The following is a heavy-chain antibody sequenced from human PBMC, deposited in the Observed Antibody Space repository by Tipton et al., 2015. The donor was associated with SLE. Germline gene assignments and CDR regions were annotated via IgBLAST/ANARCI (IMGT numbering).Heavy chain of an antibody. CDR3: ARLRHSGYDSYIDC. Sequence: TLSLTCTVSGGSISSYYWSWIRQPPGKGLEWIGYIYYSGSTNYNPSLKSRVTISVDTSKNQFSLKLSSVTAADTAVYYCARLRHSGYDSYIDCWGQGTLVTVSS. CDR1: GGSISSYY. D-gene: IGHD5-12*01. CDR2: IYYSGST. V-gene: IGHV4-59*01. J-gene: IGHJ4*02.